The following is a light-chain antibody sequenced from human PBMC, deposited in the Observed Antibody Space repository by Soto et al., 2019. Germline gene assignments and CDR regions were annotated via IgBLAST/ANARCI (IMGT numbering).Light chain of an antibody. J-gene: IGKJ3*01. Sequence: EIVLTQSPGTLSLSPGERATLSCRASQSVSSGYLGWYQQKPGQAPRLLIYGASIRATGIPDRFSGSGSGTDFALTISRLEPEVFAVFYCQQYASSVTFGPGTKLDIK. CDR2: GAS. CDR3: QQYASSVT. V-gene: IGKV3-20*01. CDR1: QSVSSGY.